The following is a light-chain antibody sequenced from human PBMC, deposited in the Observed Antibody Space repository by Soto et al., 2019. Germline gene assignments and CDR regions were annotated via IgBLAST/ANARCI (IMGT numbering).Light chain of an antibody. CDR2: GAS. CDR1: QSVSNNY. J-gene: IGKJ1*01. CDR3: QQHGTSPPSWT. Sequence: ETVLTQSPGTLSLSPGERATLFCRASQSVSNNYLAWYQQKPGQAPRLLIYGASSRATGIPDRFSGSGSGTAFSLIISRLEPEDSAVYYCQQHGTSPPSWTFGQGTMVEIK. V-gene: IGKV3-20*01.